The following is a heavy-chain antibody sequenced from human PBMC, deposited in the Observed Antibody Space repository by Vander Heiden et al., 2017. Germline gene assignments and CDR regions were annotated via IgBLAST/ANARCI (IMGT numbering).Heavy chain of an antibody. CDR2: ISGSGGST. CDR3: AKRYGYGSGSYYNHIDY. Sequence: EVQLLESGGGLVQPGGSLRLSCEASGFTFRSYAMSWVRQAPGKGLEWVSAISGSGGSTYYADSVKGRFTISRDNSKNTRYLQMNSLRAEDTAVYYCAKRYGYGSGSYYNHIDYWGQGTLVTVSS. D-gene: IGHD3-10*01. V-gene: IGHV3-23*01. CDR1: GFTFRSYA. J-gene: IGHJ4*02.